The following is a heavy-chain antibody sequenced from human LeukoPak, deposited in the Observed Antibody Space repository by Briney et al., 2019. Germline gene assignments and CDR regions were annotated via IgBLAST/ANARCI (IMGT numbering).Heavy chain of an antibody. J-gene: IGHJ6*03. Sequence: MSGGSLRLSCAASGFTFSSYSMNWVRQAPGKGLEWVSSISSSSSYIYYADSVKGRFTISRDNAKNSLYLQMNSLRAEDTAVYYCARDQKPRVPYDILTGYFYYYYYYMDVWGKGTTVTISS. D-gene: IGHD3-9*01. CDR1: GFTFSSYS. CDR3: ARDQKPRVPYDILTGYFYYYYYYMDV. CDR2: ISSSSSYI. V-gene: IGHV3-21*01.